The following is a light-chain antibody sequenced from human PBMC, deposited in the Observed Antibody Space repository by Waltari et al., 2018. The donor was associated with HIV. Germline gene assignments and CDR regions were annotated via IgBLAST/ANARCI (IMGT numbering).Light chain of an antibody. Sequence: DIQMTQSPFSLSASVGDRVTITCRASQSISSYFTWYQQKPGKAPKLLIYNASSLESGVPSRFSGSKSGTDFTLTISSLQPEDFATYYCQHNHTTPRTFGQGTKVEIK. CDR2: NAS. V-gene: IGKV1-39*01. CDR1: QSISSY. CDR3: QHNHTTPRT. J-gene: IGKJ4*01.